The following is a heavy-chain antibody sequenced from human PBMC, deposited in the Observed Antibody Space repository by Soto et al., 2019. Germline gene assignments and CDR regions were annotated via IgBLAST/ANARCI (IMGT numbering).Heavy chain of an antibody. CDR3: ARHESSSWSFPYYYYGTDV. CDR2: IYYSGST. D-gene: IGHD6-13*01. Sequence: PSETLSLTFTVPGGSISSSSYYWGWIRQPPGKGLEWIGSIYYSGSTYYNPSLKSRVTISVDTSKNQFSLKLSSVTAADTAVYYCARHESSSWSFPYYYYGTDVWGQGTTVTVSS. V-gene: IGHV4-39*01. CDR1: GGSISSSSYY. J-gene: IGHJ6*02.